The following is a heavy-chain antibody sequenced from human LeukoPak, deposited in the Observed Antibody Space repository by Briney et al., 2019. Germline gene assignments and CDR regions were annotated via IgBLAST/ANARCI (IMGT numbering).Heavy chain of an antibody. CDR1: GYSFTAYY. CDR2: INPNSGGT. J-gene: IGHJ4*02. CDR3: ARSPHILTGEDFDY. Sequence: ASVKVSCKASGYSFTAYYMHWVRQAPGQGLEWMGWINPNSGGTNYAQKFQGRVTMTRDTSITTAYMEMSRLRSDDTALYYCARSPHILTGEDFDYWGQGTLVTVSS. D-gene: IGHD3-9*01. V-gene: IGHV1-2*02.